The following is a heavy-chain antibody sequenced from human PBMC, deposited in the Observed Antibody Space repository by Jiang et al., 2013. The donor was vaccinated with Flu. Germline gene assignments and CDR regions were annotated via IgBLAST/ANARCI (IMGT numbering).Heavy chain of an antibody. CDR3: ARVAIGSGSHPLN. D-gene: IGHD3-10*01. CDR1: DDSISSYY. Sequence: LLKPSETLSLTCSVSDDSISSYYWSWIRQPPGKGLEWIGYIYYSGSTKYNPSLKSRVTISVDTSKNQFSLKLSSVTAADTAVYYCARVAIGSGSHPLNWGQGTLVTVSS. V-gene: IGHV4-59*01. J-gene: IGHJ4*02. CDR2: IYYSGST.